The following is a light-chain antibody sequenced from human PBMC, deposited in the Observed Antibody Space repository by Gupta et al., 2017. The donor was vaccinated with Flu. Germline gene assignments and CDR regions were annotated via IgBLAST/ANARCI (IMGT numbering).Light chain of an antibody. CDR1: QSVSSN. Sequence: PATLSLSPGERATLSCRASQSVSSNLAWFQHKPGQAPRLLIYDASNRATGIPARFSGSGSGTDFTLTISSLEPEDFAVYYCQQRSNWPLTFGGGTKVEIK. J-gene: IGKJ4*01. V-gene: IGKV3-11*01. CDR3: QQRSNWPLT. CDR2: DAS.